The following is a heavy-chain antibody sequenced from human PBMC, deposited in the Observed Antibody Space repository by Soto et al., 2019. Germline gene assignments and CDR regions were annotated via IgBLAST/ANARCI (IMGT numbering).Heavy chain of an antibody. V-gene: IGHV4-38-2*02. CDR2: IYHSGST. CDR1: GYSISSGYY. Sequence: SETLSLTCAVSGYSISSGYYLGWIRQPPGKGLEWIGSIYHSGSTYYNPSLKSRVTISVDTSKNQFSLKLSSVTAADTAVYYCARERWIQLWLRAGDYYYGMDVWGQGTTVTVSS. D-gene: IGHD5-18*01. J-gene: IGHJ6*02. CDR3: ARERWIQLWLRAGDYYYGMDV.